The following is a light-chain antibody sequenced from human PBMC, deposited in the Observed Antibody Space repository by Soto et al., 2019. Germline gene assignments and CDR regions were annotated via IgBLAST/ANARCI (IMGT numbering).Light chain of an antibody. Sequence: EVVLTQSPATLSLSPGERAALSCSASQSVSSNYLAWYQQKPGQAPRLLIYDASSRAPGIPDRFSGSGSGTDFALTISRLEPEDFAVYYCQQYGTSTGTFGQGTKVDIK. CDR3: QQYGTSTGT. J-gene: IGKJ1*01. CDR1: QSVSSNY. V-gene: IGKV3-20*01. CDR2: DAS.